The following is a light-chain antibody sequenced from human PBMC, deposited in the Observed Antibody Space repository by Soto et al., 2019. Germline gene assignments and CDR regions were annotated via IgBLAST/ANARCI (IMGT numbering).Light chain of an antibody. J-gene: IGLJ3*02. CDR3: CSHAASGTFEWV. V-gene: IGLV2-23*02. Sequence: QSALTQPAPVSGSPGQSITISCTGTGSDIGTYDLVSWYQQHPGKAPKLIIYEVSKRPSGVSNRFSGTKSGNTASLTISGLQAEDEADYNCCSHAASGTFEWVFGGGTKLTVL. CDR1: GSDIGTYDL. CDR2: EVS.